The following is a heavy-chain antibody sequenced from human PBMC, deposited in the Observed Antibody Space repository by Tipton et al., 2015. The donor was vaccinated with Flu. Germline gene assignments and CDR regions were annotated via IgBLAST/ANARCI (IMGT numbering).Heavy chain of an antibody. CDR2: IYYSGST. CDR3: ARGGVGATMRYFDL. Sequence: TLSLTCTVSGGSISSSSYYWGWIRQPPGKGLEWIGSIYYSGSTYYNPSLKSRVTISVDTSKNQFSLKLSSVTAADTAVYYCARGGVGATMRYFDLWGRGTLVTVSS. CDR1: GGSISSSSYY. V-gene: IGHV4-39*07. J-gene: IGHJ2*01. D-gene: IGHD1-26*01.